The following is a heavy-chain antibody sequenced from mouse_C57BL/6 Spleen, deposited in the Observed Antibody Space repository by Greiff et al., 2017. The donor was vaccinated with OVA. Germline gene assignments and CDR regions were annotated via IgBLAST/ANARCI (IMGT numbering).Heavy chain of an antibody. CDR3: ARAGTRAMDY. D-gene: IGHD4-1*01. CDR2: ISSGSSTI. V-gene: IGHV5-17*01. CDR1: GFTFSDYG. Sequence: EVMLVESGGGLVKPGGSLKLSCAASGFTFSDYGMHWVRQAPEQGLEWVAYISSGSSTIYYADTVKGRFTISRDNAKNTLFLQMTSLRSEDTAMYYCARAGTRAMDYWGQGTSVTVSS. J-gene: IGHJ4*01.